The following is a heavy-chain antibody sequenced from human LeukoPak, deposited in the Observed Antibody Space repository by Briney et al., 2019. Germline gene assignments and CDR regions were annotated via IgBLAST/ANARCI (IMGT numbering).Heavy chain of an antibody. Sequence: EPGGSLRLSCAASGFTFGNYAMSWVRQAPGKGLEWVSGLSGSGGSTYYTDSVKGRFTIPRDNSKNTVYLQMNSLRAEDTALYFCAKDGSGGSYYYFDYWGQGTLVTVSS. D-gene: IGHD4-23*01. V-gene: IGHV3-23*01. CDR1: GFTFGNYA. CDR3: AKDGSGGSYYYFDY. CDR2: LSGSGGST. J-gene: IGHJ4*02.